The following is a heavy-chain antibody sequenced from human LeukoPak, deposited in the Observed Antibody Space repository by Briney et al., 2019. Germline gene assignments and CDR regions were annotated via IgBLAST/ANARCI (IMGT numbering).Heavy chain of an antibody. J-gene: IGHJ6*03. CDR1: GYTFTRYY. V-gene: IGHV1-46*01. Sequence: GASVKVSCKASGYTFTRYYMHWVRRAPGQGLEWMGIINPSGGSTSYAQKFQGRVTMTRDTSTSTVYMELSSLRSEDTAVYYCARGDGGLKYYYYHYMDVWGKGTTVTVSS. CDR3: ARGDGGLKYYYYHYMDV. D-gene: IGHD4-23*01. CDR2: INPSGGST.